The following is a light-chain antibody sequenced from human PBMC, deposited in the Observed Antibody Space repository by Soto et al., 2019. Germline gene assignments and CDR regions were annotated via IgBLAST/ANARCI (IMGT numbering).Light chain of an antibody. J-gene: IGKJ2*01. CDR3: QQYNDWPPYT. Sequence: IVMTQSPATLSVSPGERATLSCRASQTVRSNLAWYQQRRGQAPRLLIYGASTRATGIPARFSGSGSGTEFTLTISSLQSEDFAVYYCQQYNDWPPYTFGQGTKLEIK. CDR1: QTVRSN. V-gene: IGKV3-15*01. CDR2: GAS.